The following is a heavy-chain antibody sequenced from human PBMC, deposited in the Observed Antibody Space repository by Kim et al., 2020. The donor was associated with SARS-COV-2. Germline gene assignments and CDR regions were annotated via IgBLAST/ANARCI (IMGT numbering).Heavy chain of an antibody. CDR1: GGDFSRYA. D-gene: IGHD3-16*01. J-gene: IGHJ5*02. V-gene: IGHV1-69*13. Sequence: SVKVSCKASGGDFSRYAISWVRQAPGQGFEWIGGIIPILGTPNYAQRFQDRVTISADESTSTAYMDLRSLRFDDTALYYCARDRGGYYSAFDPWGQGTLVTVSS. CDR3: ARDRGGYYSAFDP. CDR2: IIPILGTP.